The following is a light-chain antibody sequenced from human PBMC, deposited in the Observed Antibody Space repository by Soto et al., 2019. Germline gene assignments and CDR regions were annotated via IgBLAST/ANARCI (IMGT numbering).Light chain of an antibody. J-gene: IGLJ1*01. Sequence: QSVLTQPRSVSGSPGQSVTISCTGTSSDVGGYNYVSWYQQHPGKAPKLMIYDVSKRPSGVPDRFSGSKSGNTASLTISGLQSEDEAKYYSCSYAVSLHVFGTGTKVPVL. CDR3: CSYAVSLHV. V-gene: IGLV2-11*01. CDR2: DVS. CDR1: SSDVGGYNY.